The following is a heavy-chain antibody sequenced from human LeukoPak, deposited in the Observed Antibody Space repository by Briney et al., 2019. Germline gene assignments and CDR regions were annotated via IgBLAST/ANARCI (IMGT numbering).Heavy chain of an antibody. V-gene: IGHV3-7*03. CDR2: INGDGSHS. CDR1: GFSFSNYR. Sequence: GGSLRLSCAASGFSFSNYRMTWVRQAPGKGLERVADINGDGSHSYCVDSVKGRFTLSRDNAKNSLFLQMNSLRAEDTAVYYCVKNSGWYCLDYWGQGTLVTVSS. CDR3: VKNSGWYCLDY. D-gene: IGHD6-13*01. J-gene: IGHJ4*02.